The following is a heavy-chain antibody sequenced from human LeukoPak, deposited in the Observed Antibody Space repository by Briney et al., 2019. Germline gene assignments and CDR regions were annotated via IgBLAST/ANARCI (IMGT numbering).Heavy chain of an antibody. CDR2: IYYSGST. V-gene: IGHV4-39*07. J-gene: IGHJ5*02. D-gene: IGHD2-2*01. CDR1: GGSISSSSYY. CDR3: ARDKGSSSTSPRWFDP. Sequence: PSETLSLTCTVSGGSISSSSYYWVWIRQPPGKGLKWVGSIYYSGSTYYNPSLKSRVTISVDTSKNQFSLKLSSVTAADPAVYYCARDKGSSSTSPRWFDPWGQGTLVTVSS.